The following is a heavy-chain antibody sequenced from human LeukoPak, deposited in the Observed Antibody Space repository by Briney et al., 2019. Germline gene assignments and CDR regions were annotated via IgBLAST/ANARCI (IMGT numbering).Heavy chain of an antibody. CDR2: INPNSGGT. Sequence: ASVKVSCKASGYTFTGYYMHWVRQAPGQGLEWMGRINPNSGGTNYAQKFQGRVTMTRDTFTSTFYMELSSLRSEDTALYYCARDSSGWYGEVKYWGQGTLVTVSS. D-gene: IGHD6-19*01. J-gene: IGHJ1*01. CDR3: ARDSSGWYGEVKY. CDR1: GYTFTGYY. V-gene: IGHV1-2*06.